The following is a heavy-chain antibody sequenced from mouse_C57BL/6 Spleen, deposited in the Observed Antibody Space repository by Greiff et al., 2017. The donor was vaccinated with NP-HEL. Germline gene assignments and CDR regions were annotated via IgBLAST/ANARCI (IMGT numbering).Heavy chain of an antibody. CDR1: GYTFTSYW. J-gene: IGHJ4*01. CDR3: TISYYYGSSHPYYYAMDY. V-gene: IGHV1-5*01. CDR2: IYPGNSDT. Sequence: EVQLQESGTVLARPGASVKMSCKTSGYTFTSYWMHWVKQRPGQGLEWIGAIYPGNSDTSYNQKFKGKAKLTAVTSASTDYRRLSSLTNEDSAVYDCTISYYYGSSHPYYYAMDYWGQGTSVTVSS. D-gene: IGHD1-1*01.